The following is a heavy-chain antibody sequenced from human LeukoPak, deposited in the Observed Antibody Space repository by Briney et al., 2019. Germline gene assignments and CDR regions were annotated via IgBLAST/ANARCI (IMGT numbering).Heavy chain of an antibody. CDR3: LTSSFDH. V-gene: IGHV3-9*01. CDR2: ISSNSDTI. CDR1: GFTLGDYD. J-gene: IGHJ4*02. Sequence: GRSLRLSCAASGFTLGDYDIHWVRQAPGKGPEWVSIISSNSDTIAYAEPVKGRFTVSRDNTINSLYLQMDSLRVEDTALYYCLTSSFDHWGQGTLVTVSS.